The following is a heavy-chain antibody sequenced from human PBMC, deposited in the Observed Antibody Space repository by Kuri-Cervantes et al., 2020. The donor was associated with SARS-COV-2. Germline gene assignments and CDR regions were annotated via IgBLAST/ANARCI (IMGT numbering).Heavy chain of an antibody. CDR1: GGSISSHY. Sequence: SETLSLTCTVSGGSISSHYWSWIRQPPGKGLEWIGYIYHSGGSYYNSSLRSRVTISVDTSKNQFSLKLSSVTAADTAVYYCARGGNSGSYSLDYWGQGTLVTVSS. CDR3: ARGGNSGSYSLDY. CDR2: IYHSGGS. V-gene: IGHV4-4*09. D-gene: IGHD1-26*01. J-gene: IGHJ4*02.